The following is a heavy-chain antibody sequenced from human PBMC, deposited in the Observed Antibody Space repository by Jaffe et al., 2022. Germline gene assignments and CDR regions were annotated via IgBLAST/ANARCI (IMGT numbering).Heavy chain of an antibody. Sequence: QLQLQESGPGLVKPSETLSLTCTVSGGSISSSSYYWGWIRQPPGKGLEWIGSIYYSGSTYYNPSLKSRVTISVDTSKNQFSLKLSSVTAADTAVYYCASGLRYFDWLLNAFDIWGQGTMVTVSS. V-gene: IGHV4-39*01. J-gene: IGHJ3*02. D-gene: IGHD3-9*01. CDR2: IYYSGST. CDR3: ASGLRYFDWLLNAFDI. CDR1: GGSISSSSYY.